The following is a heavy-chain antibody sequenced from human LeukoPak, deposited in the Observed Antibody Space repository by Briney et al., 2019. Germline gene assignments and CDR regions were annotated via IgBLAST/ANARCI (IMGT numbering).Heavy chain of an antibody. CDR3: ARHQRAVAGTTPFDY. J-gene: IGHJ4*02. CDR1: GDSISSHSYF. CDR2: IHYIGST. D-gene: IGHD1-7*01. Sequence: SETLSLTCTVSGDSISSHSYFWGWIRQPPGKGLEWIGNIHYIGSTYYNPSLKSRVTISVDTSTNQFSLKLSSVTAADTAVYYCARHQRAVAGTTPFDYWGQGTLVTVSS. V-gene: IGHV4-39*01.